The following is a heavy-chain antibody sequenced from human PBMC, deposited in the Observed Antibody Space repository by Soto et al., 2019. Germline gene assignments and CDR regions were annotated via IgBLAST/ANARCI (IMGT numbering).Heavy chain of an antibody. D-gene: IGHD3-9*01. J-gene: IGHJ4*02. CDR3: ARLEGLATIAYYFDS. CDR2: IYYRGNT. CDR1: GDSINSDNYY. V-gene: IGHV4-39*01. Sequence: QLQLQESGPGLVKPSETLSLTCSVSGDSINSDNYYWGWIRQPPGNGLEWIGSIYYRGNTYYNPTLQTRVTISLDKSKRQLSLKLNSVTAADSAVYFCARLEGLATIAYYFDSWGQGTLVTVSS.